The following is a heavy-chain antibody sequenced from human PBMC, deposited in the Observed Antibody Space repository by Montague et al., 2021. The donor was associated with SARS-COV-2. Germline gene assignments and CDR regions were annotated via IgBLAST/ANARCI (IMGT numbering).Heavy chain of an antibody. CDR1: GFTFSNYF. D-gene: IGHD3-3*01. V-gene: IGHV3-21*01. J-gene: IGHJ6*02. CDR2: LSGSSTHK. CDR3: ARGYLGVWSGNHYGMDV. Sequence: SLRLSCAASGFTFSNYFMNWVRQAPGQGLEWVSSLSGSSTHKYYSDSLKGRFTISRDNAKNSLYLQINSLRAEDTAVYYCARGYLGVWSGNHYGMDVWGQGTTVTVSS.